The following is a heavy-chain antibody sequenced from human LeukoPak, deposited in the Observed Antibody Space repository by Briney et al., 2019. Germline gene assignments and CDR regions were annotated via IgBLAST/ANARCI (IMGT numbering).Heavy chain of an antibody. CDR1: GFTFSSYG. CDR2: ISSSSSTI. CDR3: ARDPYYYGSGSYYYYGMDV. V-gene: IGHV3-48*04. D-gene: IGHD3-10*01. J-gene: IGHJ6*02. Sequence: AGGSLRLSCAASGFTFSSYGMNWVRQAPGKGLEWVSYISSSSSTIYYADSVKGRFTISRDNAKNSLYLQMNSLRAEDTAVYYCARDPYYYGSGSYYYYGMDVWGQGTTVTVSS.